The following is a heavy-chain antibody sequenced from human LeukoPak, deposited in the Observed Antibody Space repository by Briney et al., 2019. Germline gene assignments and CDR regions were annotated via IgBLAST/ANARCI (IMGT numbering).Heavy chain of an antibody. CDR2: INHSGST. V-gene: IGHV4-34*01. CDR1: GGSFSGYY. J-gene: IGHJ4*02. Sequence: SETLSLTCAVYGGSFSGYYWSWIRQLPGKGLEWIGEINHSGSTNYNPSLKSRVTISVDTSKNQFSLKLSSVTAADTAVYYCATRRGYDSSGYYFDYWGQGTLVTVSS. D-gene: IGHD3-22*01. CDR3: ATRRGYDSSGYYFDY.